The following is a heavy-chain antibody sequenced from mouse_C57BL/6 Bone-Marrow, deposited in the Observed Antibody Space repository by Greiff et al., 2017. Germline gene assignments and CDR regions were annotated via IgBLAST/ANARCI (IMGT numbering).Heavy chain of an antibody. V-gene: IGHV1-66*01. Sequence: VHLVESGPELVKPGASVKISCKASGYSFTSYYIHWVKQRPGQGLEWIGWIYPGSGNTKYNEKFKGKATLTADTSSSTAYMQLSSLTSEDSAVYYCARSLLRNFFAYWGQGTLVTVSA. J-gene: IGHJ3*01. D-gene: IGHD1-1*01. CDR3: ARSLLRNFFAY. CDR1: GYSFTSYY. CDR2: IYPGSGNT.